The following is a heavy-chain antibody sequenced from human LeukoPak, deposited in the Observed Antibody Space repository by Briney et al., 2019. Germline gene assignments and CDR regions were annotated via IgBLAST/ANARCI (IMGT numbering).Heavy chain of an antibody. J-gene: IGHJ3*02. V-gene: IGHV3-74*01. CDR1: GFTLSNYW. Sequence: PGGSLRLSCAASGFTLSNYWMHWVRQAPGKGLVWVSRITSDGSGTSYADSVKGRFTISRDNAKNTLYLQMSSLRAEDTAVYSCARDLGGDDAFDIWGQGTRVTVSS. D-gene: IGHD2-21*02. CDR2: ITSDGSGT. CDR3: ARDLGGDDAFDI.